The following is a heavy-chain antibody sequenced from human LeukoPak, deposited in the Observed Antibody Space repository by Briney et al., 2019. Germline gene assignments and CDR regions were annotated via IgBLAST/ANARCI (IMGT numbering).Heavy chain of an antibody. CDR2: ISGSGGST. D-gene: IGHD3-10*01. CDR1: GFTFSSYA. J-gene: IGHJ5*02. CDR3: AKDRVANMVRGVTWFDP. V-gene: IGHV3-23*01. Sequence: GGSLRLSCAASGFTFSSYAMSWVRQAPGKGLEWVSAISGSGGSTYYADSVKGRFTISRDNSKNTLNLQMNSLRAEDTAVYYCAKDRVANMVRGVTWFDPWGQGTLVTVSS.